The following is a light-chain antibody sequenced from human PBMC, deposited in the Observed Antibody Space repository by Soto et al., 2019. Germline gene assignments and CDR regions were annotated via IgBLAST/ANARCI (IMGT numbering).Light chain of an antibody. CDR2: AAY. Sequence: DIHMTQSPSALAASVGDRVTITCRASQGISNYLAWYQQKPGKVHKLLIYAAYTLQSGVKSRFSGSGSGTDFTLTISSLQPEDVATYYCKKYNSAPRTFGQGSTGDIK. CDR1: QGISNY. V-gene: IGKV1-27*01. J-gene: IGKJ1*01. CDR3: KKYNSAPRT.